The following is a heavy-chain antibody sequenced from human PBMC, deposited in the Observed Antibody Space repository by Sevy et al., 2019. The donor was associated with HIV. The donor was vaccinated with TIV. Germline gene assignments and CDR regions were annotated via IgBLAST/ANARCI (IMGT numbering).Heavy chain of an antibody. D-gene: IGHD3-10*01. CDR2: INAGNGNT. CDR1: GYTFTSYA. CDR3: ARAPGSGSSFDY. V-gene: IGHV1-3*01. J-gene: IGHJ4*02. Sequence: ASVKVSCKASGYTFTSYAMHWVRQAPGQRLEWMGWINAGNGNTKYSQKFQGRVTITRDTSASTAYMELSSLRSEDTAVYYYARAPGSGSSFDYWGQGTLVTVSS.